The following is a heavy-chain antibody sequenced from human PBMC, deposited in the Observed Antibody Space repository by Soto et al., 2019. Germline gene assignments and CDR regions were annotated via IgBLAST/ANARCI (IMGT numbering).Heavy chain of an antibody. J-gene: IGHJ5*02. Sequence: PGESMKISCKGSGYSCVNYWIVWVRQMTGKGLEWMGIIYPGDSETKYSPSFQGQVTISADKSINTAYLQWIGLKASDTPIFFCAKGGSGTPGTGSDPWGKGTL. CDR2: IYPGDSET. CDR3: AKGGSGTPGTGSDP. D-gene: IGHD2-2*01. CDR1: GYSCVNYW. V-gene: IGHV5-51*01.